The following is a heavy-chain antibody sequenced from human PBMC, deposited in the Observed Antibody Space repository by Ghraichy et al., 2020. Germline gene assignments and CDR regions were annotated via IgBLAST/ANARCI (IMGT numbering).Heavy chain of an antibody. D-gene: IGHD2-21*01. CDR2: INSNGGST. J-gene: IGHJ6*02. CDR3: VKDLVGGGFGAYGMDV. CDR1: GFTFSSYW. V-gene: IGHV3-74*01. Sequence: LSLTCAASGFTFSSYWMHWVRQAPGKGLVWVSRINSNGGSTTYADSVKGRFTISKDNAKNTLYLQMNSLRAEDTAVYYCVKDLVGGGFGAYGMDVWGQGTTVTVSS.